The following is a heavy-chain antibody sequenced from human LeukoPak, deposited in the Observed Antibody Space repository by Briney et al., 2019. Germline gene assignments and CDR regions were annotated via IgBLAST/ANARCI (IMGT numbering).Heavy chain of an antibody. D-gene: IGHD3-10*01. CDR1: GGSFSGYY. CDR3: AKGFGELLFTNWFDP. J-gene: IGHJ5*02. Sequence: SETLSLTCAVYGGSFSGYYWSWIRQPPGKGLEWIGEINHSGSTNYNPSLKSRVTISVDTSKNQFSLKLSSVTAADTAVYYCAKGFGELLFTNWFDPWGQGTLVTVSS. CDR2: INHSGST. V-gene: IGHV4-34*01.